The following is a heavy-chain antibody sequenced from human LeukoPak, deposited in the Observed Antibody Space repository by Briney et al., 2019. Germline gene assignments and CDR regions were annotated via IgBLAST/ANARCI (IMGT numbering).Heavy chain of an antibody. CDR1: GGSISSSSYY. Sequence: SETLSLTCTVSGGSISSSSYYWGWIRQPPGKGLERIGTIYYSGSTHYNPSLKSRVTTSVDTSKNQFSLKLSSVTAADTAVYYCAREGGSGNNWFDPWGQGTLVTVSS. V-gene: IGHV4-39*07. CDR3: AREGGSGNNWFDP. J-gene: IGHJ5*02. D-gene: IGHD3-10*01. CDR2: IYYSGST.